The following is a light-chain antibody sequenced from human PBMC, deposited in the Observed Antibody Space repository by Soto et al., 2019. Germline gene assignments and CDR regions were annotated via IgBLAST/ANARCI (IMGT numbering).Light chain of an antibody. CDR1: QSVSSN. J-gene: IGKJ1*01. V-gene: IGKV3-15*01. Sequence: EIVMTQSPATLSVSPGERATLSCRASQSVSSNLAWYQQKPGQAPRLLIYGASTRATGIPARFSSSRSGTQFTLTISSLQSEDFEVYYCQQYNNWPRTFGQGTKVEIK. CDR2: GAS. CDR3: QQYNNWPRT.